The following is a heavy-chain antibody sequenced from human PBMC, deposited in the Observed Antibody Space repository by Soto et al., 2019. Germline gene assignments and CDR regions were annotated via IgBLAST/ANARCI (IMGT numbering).Heavy chain of an antibody. CDR2: ISSSSSTI. D-gene: IGHD1-26*01. Sequence: EVQLVESGGGLVQPGGSLRLSCAASGFTFSSYSLNWGRQAPGKGLERVSYISSSSSTIYYAHSVKCRFTISRDNAQNSLYLQMNSLRDEDTAVYYCARDWSYQRLWGQGTLVTVAS. CDR1: GFTFSSYS. J-gene: IGHJ4*02. V-gene: IGHV3-48*02. CDR3: ARDWSYQRL.